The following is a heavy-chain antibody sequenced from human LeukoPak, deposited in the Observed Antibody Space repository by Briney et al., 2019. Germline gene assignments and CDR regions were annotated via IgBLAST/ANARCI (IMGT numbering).Heavy chain of an antibody. D-gene: IGHD3-10*01. CDR3: SRGGYYYDSGSH. J-gene: IGHJ4*02. CDR2: VRSKTYGGTT. CDR1: GFTFGDYA. V-gene: IGHV3-49*04. Sequence: GGSLRLSCTASGFTFGDYAMSWVRQAPGKGLEWVGFVRSKTYGGTTEYAASVKGRFTISRDDSKSIAYLQMNSLDTEDTAVYYCSRGGYYYDSGSHWGRGTLVTVSS.